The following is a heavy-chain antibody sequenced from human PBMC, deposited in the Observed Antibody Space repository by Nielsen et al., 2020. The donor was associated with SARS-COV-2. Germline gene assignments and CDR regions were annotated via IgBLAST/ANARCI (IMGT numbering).Heavy chain of an antibody. CDR3: AGGRAFDY. CDR1: GYTFIGYY. V-gene: IGHV1-2*06. J-gene: IGHJ4*02. Sequence: ASVKVSCKASGYTFIGYYIHWVRHAPGQGLEWMGRINPNSGGTNYAQKFQGRVTMTRDTSISTVYMELSRLISDDTAVYYCAGGRAFDYWGQGTLVTVSS. CDR2: INPNSGGT. D-gene: IGHD2-15*01.